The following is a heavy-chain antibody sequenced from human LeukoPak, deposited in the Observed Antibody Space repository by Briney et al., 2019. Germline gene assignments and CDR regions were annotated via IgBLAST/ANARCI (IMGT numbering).Heavy chain of an antibody. CDR2: INHSGST. CDR1: GGSFSGYY. J-gene: IGHJ4*02. V-gene: IGHV4-34*01. Sequence: PSETLSLTCAVYGGSFSGYYWSWIRQPPGKGLEWIGEINHSGSTNYNPSLKSRVTISVDTSKNQFSLKLSSVTAADTAVYYCARGKWIQLWLLVYWGQGTLVTVSS. D-gene: IGHD5-18*01. CDR3: ARGKWIQLWLLVY.